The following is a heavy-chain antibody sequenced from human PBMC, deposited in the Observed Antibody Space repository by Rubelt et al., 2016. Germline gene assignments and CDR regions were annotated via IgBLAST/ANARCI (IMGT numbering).Heavy chain of an antibody. Sequence: VQLVESGGGLVQPGGSLRLSCSASGFTFSSYAMHWVRQAPGKGLEYVSAISSNGGSTYYADSVKGRFTISRDNSKNTLYLQMNSLRAEDTAVYYCARESQSRLRFLEWLLEYYFDYWGQGTLVTVSS. CDR2: ISSNGGST. CDR1: GFTFSSYA. J-gene: IGHJ4*02. CDR3: ARESQSRLRFLEWLLEYYFDY. V-gene: IGHV3-64*04. D-gene: IGHD3-3*01.